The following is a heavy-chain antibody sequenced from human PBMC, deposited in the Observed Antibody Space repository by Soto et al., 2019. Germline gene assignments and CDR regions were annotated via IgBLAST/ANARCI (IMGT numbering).Heavy chain of an antibody. CDR3: ARDQQAVADDYFDY. J-gene: IGHJ4*02. V-gene: IGHV3-30-3*01. D-gene: IGHD6-19*01. Sequence: QVQLVESGGGVVQPGRSLRLSCAASGFTFSSYAMHWVRQAPGKGLEWVAVISYDGSNKYYADSVKGRFTISRDNSKNTLHLQMNSLRAEDTAVYYCARDQQAVADDYFDYWGQGTLVTVSS. CDR1: GFTFSSYA. CDR2: ISYDGSNK.